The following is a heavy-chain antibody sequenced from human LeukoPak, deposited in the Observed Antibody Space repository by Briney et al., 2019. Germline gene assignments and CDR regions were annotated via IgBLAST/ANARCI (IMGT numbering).Heavy chain of an antibody. D-gene: IGHD4-23*01. J-gene: IGHJ6*03. CDR1: GYTFTCYC. CDR3: ARDEYGGNFYYYYYCMDV. CDR2: INPNSGGT. Sequence: ASVKVSCKASGYTFTCYCMHWVRQAPGQGLEWMGWINPNSGGTNYAQKFQCRVTMTRDTSISTAYMELSRLRSDDTAVYYCARDEYGGNFYYYYYCMDVWGKGTTVTVSS. V-gene: IGHV1-2*02.